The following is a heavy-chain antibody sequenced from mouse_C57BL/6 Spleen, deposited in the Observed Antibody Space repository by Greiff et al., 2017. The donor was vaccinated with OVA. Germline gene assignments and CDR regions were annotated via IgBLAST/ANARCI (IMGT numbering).Heavy chain of an antibody. J-gene: IGHJ4*01. Sequence: LQESGAELVKPGASVKMSCKASGYTFTTYPIEWMKQNHGKSLEWIGNFHPYNDDTKYNEKFKGKATLTVEKSSSTVYLELSRLTSDDSAVYYCARRRDDYDGVPYAMDYWGQGTSVTVSS. V-gene: IGHV1-47*01. CDR1: GYTFTTYP. D-gene: IGHD2-4*01. CDR3: ARRRDDYDGVPYAMDY. CDR2: FHPYNDDT.